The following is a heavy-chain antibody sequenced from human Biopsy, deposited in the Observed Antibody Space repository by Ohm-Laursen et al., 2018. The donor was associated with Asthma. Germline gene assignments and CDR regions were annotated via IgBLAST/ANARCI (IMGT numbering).Heavy chain of an antibody. CDR3: ARGDSSNWSHYYFDY. J-gene: IGHJ4*02. D-gene: IGHD3-22*01. CDR2: IYSGGTS. CDR1: GFAVSRDH. V-gene: IGHV3-53*01. Sequence: SLRLSCAASGFAVSRDHMFWVRQAPGKGLEWVSVIYSGGTSHTADSVRGRFTVSRDYSKDTLYLQMHSLRAEDTAVYYCARGDSSNWSHYYFDYWGQGTLVTVSS.